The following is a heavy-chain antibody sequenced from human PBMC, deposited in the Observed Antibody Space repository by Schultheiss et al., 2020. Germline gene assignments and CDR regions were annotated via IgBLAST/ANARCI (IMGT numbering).Heavy chain of an antibody. CDR2: IIPIFGTA. CDR1: GGTFSSYA. J-gene: IGHJ4*02. V-gene: IGHV1-69*13. D-gene: IGHD2-15*01. CDR3: ARDNRSGCSGGSCYSGY. Sequence: SVKVSCKASGGTFSSYAISWVRQAPGQGLEWMGGIIPIFGTANYAQKFQGRVTITADESTSTAYMELSSLRSEDTAVYYCARDNRSGCSGGSCYSGYWGQGTLVTVSS.